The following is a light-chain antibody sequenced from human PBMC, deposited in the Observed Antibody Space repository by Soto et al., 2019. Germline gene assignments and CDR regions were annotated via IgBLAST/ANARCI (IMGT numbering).Light chain of an antibody. Sequence: QSVLTQPASVSGSPGQSITISCTGTSGDVGSYDLVSWYQQHPGEAPKLMIYEGTKRPSGVSHRFSGSKSGNTASLTISGLQAEDEADYYCSSYAGSYTEVFGGGTQLTVL. CDR3: SSYAGSYTEV. V-gene: IGLV2-23*01. J-gene: IGLJ3*02. CDR1: SGDVGSYDL. CDR2: EGT.